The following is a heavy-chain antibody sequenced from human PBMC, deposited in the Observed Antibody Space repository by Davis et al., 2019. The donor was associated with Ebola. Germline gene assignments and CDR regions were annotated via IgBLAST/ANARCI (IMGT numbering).Heavy chain of an antibody. V-gene: IGHV4-38-2*02. CDR2: IYHSGST. CDR3: AKSGLSFGVVKYHYGMDV. J-gene: IGHJ6*04. Sequence: SETLSLTCTVSGYSISSGYYWGWIRQPPGKGLEWIGNIYHSGSTNYNPSLKSRVTISVDTSKNQFSLKLSSVTAADTAVYYCAKSGLSFGVVKYHYGMDVWGKGTTVTVSS. CDR1: GYSISSGYY. D-gene: IGHD3-3*01.